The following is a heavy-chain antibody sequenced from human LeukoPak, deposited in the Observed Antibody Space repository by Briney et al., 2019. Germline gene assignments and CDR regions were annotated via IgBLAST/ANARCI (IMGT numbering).Heavy chain of an antibody. V-gene: IGHV3-11*01. J-gene: IGHJ4*02. CDR1: GFIFSDYY. Sequence: GGSLRLSCAASGFIFSDYYMSWIRQSPGKGLEWISYISPNGTDIYSIDSVRGRFIISRDNAKNSLYLQMNSLRAEDTAVYYCASGSSSVGYWGQGTLVTVSS. CDR3: ASGSSSVGY. CDR2: ISPNGTDI. D-gene: IGHD6-6*01.